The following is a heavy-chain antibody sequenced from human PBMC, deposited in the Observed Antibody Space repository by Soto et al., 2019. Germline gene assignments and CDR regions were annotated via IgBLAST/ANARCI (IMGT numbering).Heavy chain of an antibody. Sequence: GASVKVSCKASGGTFSSYAISWVRQAPGQGLEWMGGIIPIFGTANYAQKFQGRVTITADESTSTAYMELSSLRSEDTAVYYCARVPYYYDSSGYYFDYWGQGTMVTVYS. D-gene: IGHD3-22*01. CDR3: ARVPYYYDSSGYYFDY. V-gene: IGHV1-69*13. CDR1: GGTFSSYA. CDR2: IIPIFGTA. J-gene: IGHJ4*02.